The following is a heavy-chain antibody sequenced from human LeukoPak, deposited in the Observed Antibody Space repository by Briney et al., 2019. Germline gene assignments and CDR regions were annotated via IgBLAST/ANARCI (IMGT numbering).Heavy chain of an antibody. CDR2: ISAYNGNT. D-gene: IGHD1-26*01. CDR3: ARDLSGSYNPYYYYYYMDV. V-gene: IGHV1-18*01. CDR1: GYTFTSYG. J-gene: IGHJ6*03. Sequence: ASVKVSCKASGYTFTSYGISWVRQAPGQGLEWMGWISAYNGNTNYAQKLQGRVTMTTDTSTSTAYMELRSLRSDDTAVYYCARDLSGSYNPYYYYYYMDVWGKGTTVTVSS.